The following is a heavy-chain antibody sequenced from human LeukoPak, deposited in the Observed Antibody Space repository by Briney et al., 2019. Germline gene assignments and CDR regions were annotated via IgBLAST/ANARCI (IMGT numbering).Heavy chain of an antibody. Sequence: SETLSLTCTVSGGSISSYYWIWIRQPAGKGLEWIGRIYISGSTNYNPSLKSRVTISVDTSKNQFSLKLSSVTAADTAVYYCARNYGGNSGYFYYMDVWGKGTTVTVSS. V-gene: IGHV4-4*07. D-gene: IGHD4-23*01. CDR2: IYISGST. CDR3: ARNYGGNSGYFYYMDV. J-gene: IGHJ6*03. CDR1: GGSISSYY.